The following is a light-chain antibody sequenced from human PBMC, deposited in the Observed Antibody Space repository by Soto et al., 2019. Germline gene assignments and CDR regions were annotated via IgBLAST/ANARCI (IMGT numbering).Light chain of an antibody. CDR3: QQYNDWPQT. CDR1: QSVSTN. J-gene: IGKJ1*01. Sequence: EIVMTQYPGPLSLSPGERATLSCRASQSVSTNLAWYQQIPGQAPRLLIYGASTRATGIPDRFSCSGSGTEFTLAISSLQSEDFAGYYCQQYNDWPQTCGLGTKVEI. V-gene: IGKV3-15*01. CDR2: GAS.